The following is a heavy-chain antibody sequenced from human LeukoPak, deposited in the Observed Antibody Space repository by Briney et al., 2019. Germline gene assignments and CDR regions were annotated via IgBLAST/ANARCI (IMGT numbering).Heavy chain of an antibody. J-gene: IGHJ6*02. V-gene: IGHV4-39*01. CDR1: AGSISSSTYY. CDR3: ARHVSTSSCGADCYSGGLDV. Sequence: SETLSLTCTVSAGSISSSTYYWAWIRQPPGKGLEWIGSIYYSGSTYYYPSLKSRVTISVDTSKNQFSLKLSSVTAADTAVYYCARHVSTSSCGADCYSGGLDVWGQGTTVTVSS. CDR2: IYYSGST. D-gene: IGHD2-21*02.